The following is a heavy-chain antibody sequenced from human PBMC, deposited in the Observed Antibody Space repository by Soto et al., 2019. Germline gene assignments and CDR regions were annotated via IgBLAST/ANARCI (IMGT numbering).Heavy chain of an antibody. CDR1: GFTFSSYG. Sequence: PGGSLRLSCAASGFTFSSYGMHWVRQAPGKGLEWVAVISYDGSNKYYADSVKGRFTISRDNSKNTLYLQMNSLRDEDTAVYYCAKEVGMGPVLRFLEWSPFDYWGQGTLVTVSS. D-gene: IGHD3-3*01. CDR2: ISYDGSNK. J-gene: IGHJ4*02. CDR3: AKEVGMGPVLRFLEWSPFDY. V-gene: IGHV3-30*18.